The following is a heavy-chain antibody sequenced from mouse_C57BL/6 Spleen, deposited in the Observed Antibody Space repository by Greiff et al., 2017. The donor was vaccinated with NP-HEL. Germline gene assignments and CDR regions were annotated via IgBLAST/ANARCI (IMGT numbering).Heavy chain of an antibody. Sequence: QVQLQQPGAELVKPGASVKLSCKASGYTFTSYWMHWVKQRPGQGLEWIGMIHPNSGSTNYNEKFKSKATLTVDKSSSTAYMQLSILTSEDSAVYYCTSYYYGSSPNYWGQGTTLTVSS. CDR2: IHPNSGST. CDR3: TSYYYGSSPNY. J-gene: IGHJ2*01. D-gene: IGHD1-1*01. V-gene: IGHV1-64*01. CDR1: GYTFTSYW.